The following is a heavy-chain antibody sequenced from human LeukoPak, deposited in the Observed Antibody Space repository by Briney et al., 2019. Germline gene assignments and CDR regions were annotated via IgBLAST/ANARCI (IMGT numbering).Heavy chain of an antibody. CDR2: IYYSGST. D-gene: IGHD6-13*01. CDR3: ARILPTAGTGAFDI. CDR1: GGSVSSYF. J-gene: IGHJ3*02. V-gene: IGHV4-59*02. Sequence: SETLSLTCTVSGGSVSSYFWSWIRQPPGKGLEWIGYIYYSGSTNYNPSFKSRVTISLDTSDYQFSLRLGSVTAADTALYYCARILPTAGTGAFDIWGQGTMVTVSS.